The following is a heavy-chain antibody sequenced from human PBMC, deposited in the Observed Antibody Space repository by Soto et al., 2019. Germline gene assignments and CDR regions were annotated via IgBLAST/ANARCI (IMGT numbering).Heavy chain of an antibody. J-gene: IGHJ4*02. CDR1: GGSISSGGYY. CDR2: IYGSGIT. V-gene: IGHV4-31*03. Sequence: QVQLQESGPGLVKPSQTLSLTCTVSGGSISSGGYYWSWIRQHPGKGLEWLGYIYGSGITSYNPSLQSRVILTMDTTNNQFTLKLSSVTATDTAVYYYARKQSGFCYGIDYWGQGTLVTVSS. CDR3: ARKQSGFCYGIDY. D-gene: IGHD2-2*01.